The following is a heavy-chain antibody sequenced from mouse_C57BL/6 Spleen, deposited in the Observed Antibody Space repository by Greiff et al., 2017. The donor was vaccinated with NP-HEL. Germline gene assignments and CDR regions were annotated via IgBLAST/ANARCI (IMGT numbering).Heavy chain of an antibody. Sequence: EVQRVESGPGLVKPSQSLSLTCSVTGYSITSGYYWNWIRQFPGNKLEWMGYISYDGSNKYNPSLQTRISIPRDTSKNQFFLKLNSVTTEDTATYYCARGFYDYDGYFDYWGQGTTLTVSS. CDR3: ARGFYDYDGYFDY. J-gene: IGHJ2*01. V-gene: IGHV3-6*01. CDR2: ISYDGSN. D-gene: IGHD2-4*01. CDR1: GYSITSGYY.